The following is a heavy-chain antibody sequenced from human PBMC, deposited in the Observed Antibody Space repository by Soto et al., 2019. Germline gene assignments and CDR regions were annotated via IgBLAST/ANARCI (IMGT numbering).Heavy chain of an antibody. V-gene: IGHV1-18*01. Sequence: ASVKVSCKASGYTFTSYGISWVRQAPGQGLEWMGWISSYNGNTNYAQELQGRVTMTTDTSTSTAYMELRSLRSDDTAVFYCASTLLWLGELLPRHDYWGEGTLATVSS. CDR1: GYTFTSYG. CDR2: ISSYNGNT. D-gene: IGHD3-10*01. J-gene: IGHJ4*02. CDR3: ASTLLWLGELLPRHDY.